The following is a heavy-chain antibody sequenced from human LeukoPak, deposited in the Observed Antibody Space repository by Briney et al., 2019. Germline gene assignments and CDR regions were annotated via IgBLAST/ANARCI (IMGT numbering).Heavy chain of an antibody. CDR1: GYIFSNNW. D-gene: IGHD6-19*01. CDR3: ARREAVAGPFFDF. J-gene: IGHJ4*02. CDR2: IDPSDSYT. V-gene: IGHV5-10-1*01. Sequence: GESLKISCQGSGYIFSNNWTTWVRQMPGKGLEWMGMIDPSDSYTNYSPSFRGHVTISVDSSINTAYPQLTNLKASDTAMYYCARREAVAGPFFDFWGQGTLVSVSS.